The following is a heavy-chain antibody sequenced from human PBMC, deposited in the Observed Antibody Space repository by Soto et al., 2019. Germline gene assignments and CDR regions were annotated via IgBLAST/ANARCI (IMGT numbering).Heavy chain of an antibody. V-gene: IGHV1-2*02. D-gene: IGHD6-19*01. J-gene: IGHJ4*02. CDR2: INPNSGDS. CDR3: ARREQWLGNFDF. Sequence: ASVKVSCKTSGYTFTGYYIHWIRQAPGQGLEWMGWINPNSGDSDYSQEFQGRVTMTSDTSITTAYMQLTRLRSDDTAVYYCARREQWLGNFDFWGQGTLVTVSS. CDR1: GYTFTGYY.